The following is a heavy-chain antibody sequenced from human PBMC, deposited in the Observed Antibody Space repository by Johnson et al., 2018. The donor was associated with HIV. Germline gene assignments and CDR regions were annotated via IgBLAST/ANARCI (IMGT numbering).Heavy chain of an antibody. V-gene: IGHV3-30*04. D-gene: IGHD4-17*01. J-gene: IGHJ3*01. CDR1: GFTFSSSA. CDR3: AREGGDYGDSITDDAFEL. CDR2: ISYDGSNK. Sequence: QVQLVESGGGVVQPGRSLRLSCAASGFTFSSSAMHWVHQAPGKGLEWVAVISYDGSNKYYVDSVRGRFTISRDNAKNSLYLQMNSLRAEDAAVYYCAREGGDYGDSITDDAFELWGQGTMVTVSS.